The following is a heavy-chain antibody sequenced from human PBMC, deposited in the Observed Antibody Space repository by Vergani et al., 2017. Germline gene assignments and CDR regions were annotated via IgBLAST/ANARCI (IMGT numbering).Heavy chain of an antibody. CDR2: INPNSGGT. V-gene: IGHV1-2*02. D-gene: IGHD6-13*01. Sequence: QVQPVQSGAEVKKPGASVKVFCKASGYTFTGYYMHWVRQAPGQGLEWMGWINPNSGGTNYAQKFQGRVTMTRDTSISTAYMELSRLRSDDTAVYYCARAAIGAAVPRNYWGQGTLVTVSS. CDR3: ARAAIGAAVPRNY. CDR1: GYTFTGYY. J-gene: IGHJ4*02.